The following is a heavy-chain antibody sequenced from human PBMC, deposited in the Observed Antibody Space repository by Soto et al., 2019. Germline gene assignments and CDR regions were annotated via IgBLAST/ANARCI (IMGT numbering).Heavy chain of an antibody. J-gene: IGHJ3*02. CDR1: GFDFRSYE. V-gene: IGHV3-48*03. CDR3: ARETLRDAIDI. CDR2: IRANDESI. Sequence: GGSLRLSCVASGFDFRSYEMNWVRQAPGKGLEWVSNIRANDESIYYADSVKGRVSVSRDNAKNSLFLEMNSLRVDDTAVYYCARETLRDAIDIWGQGTMGTVSS.